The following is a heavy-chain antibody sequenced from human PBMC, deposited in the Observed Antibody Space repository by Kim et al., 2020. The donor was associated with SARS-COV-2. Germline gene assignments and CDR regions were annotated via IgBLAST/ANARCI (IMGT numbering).Heavy chain of an antibody. Sequence: ASVKVSCKASGYTFTSYGISWVRQAPGQGLEWMGWISAYNGNTNYAQKLQGRVTMTTDTSTSTAYMELRSLRSDDTAVYYCARDSLLRYFDWLNYYYGMDVWGQGTTVTVSS. CDR3: ARDSLLRYFDWLNYYYGMDV. J-gene: IGHJ6*02. CDR2: ISAYNGNT. D-gene: IGHD3-9*01. V-gene: IGHV1-18*01. CDR1: GYTFTSYG.